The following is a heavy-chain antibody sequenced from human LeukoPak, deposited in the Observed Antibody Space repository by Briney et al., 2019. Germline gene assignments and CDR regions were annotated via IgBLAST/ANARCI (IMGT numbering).Heavy chain of an antibody. CDR1: GGSFGRYA. V-gene: IGHV1-69*13. CDR2: IIPIFGTA. Sequence: ASVKVSCKAPGGSFGRYAISWVRQAPGQGLEWMGGIIPIFGTANYAQKFQGRVTITADESTSTAYMELSSLRSEDTAVYYCARCRNYDILTGYYYWFDPWGQGTLVTVSS. J-gene: IGHJ5*02. CDR3: ARCRNYDILTGYYYWFDP. D-gene: IGHD3-9*01.